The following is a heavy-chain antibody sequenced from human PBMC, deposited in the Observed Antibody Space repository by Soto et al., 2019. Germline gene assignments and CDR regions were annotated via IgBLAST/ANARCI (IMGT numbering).Heavy chain of an antibody. CDR2: INHNSGGT. V-gene: IGHV1-2*04. D-gene: IGHD2-15*01. Sequence: QVQLVQSGAEVKKPGASVKVSCKASGYTFTGYYMHWVRQAPGQGLEWMGWINHNSGGTNYAQKFQGWVTMTRDTSISPAYMELSRLRSDDTAVYYCARDRCSGGSCSSGGFDYWGQGTLVTVSS. CDR1: GYTFTGYY. CDR3: ARDRCSGGSCSSGGFDY. J-gene: IGHJ4*02.